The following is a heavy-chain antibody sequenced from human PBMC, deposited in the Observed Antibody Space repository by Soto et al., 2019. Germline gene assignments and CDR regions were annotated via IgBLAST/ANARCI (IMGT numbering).Heavy chain of an antibody. CDR2: IYYSGST. J-gene: IGHJ4*02. V-gene: IGHV4-39*01. D-gene: IGHD5-12*01. CDR3: ARLKEVVATIDGGYFDY. CDR1: GGSISSSSYY. Sequence: SETLSLTCTVSGGSISSSSYYWGWIRQPPGKGLEWIGSIYYSGSTYYNPSLKSRVTISVDTSKNQFSLKLSSVTAADTAVYYCARLKEVVATIDGGYFDYWGQGTLVTVSS.